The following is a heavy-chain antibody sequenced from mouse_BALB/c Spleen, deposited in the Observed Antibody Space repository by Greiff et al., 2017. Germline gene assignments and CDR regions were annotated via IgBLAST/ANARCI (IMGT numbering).Heavy chain of an antibody. CDR3: ARDGNYEGYFDY. J-gene: IGHJ2*01. V-gene: IGHV14-3*02. Sequence: VHVKQSGAELVKPGASVKLSCTASGFNIKDTYMHWVKQRPEQGLEWIGRIDPANGNTKYDPKFQGKATITADTSSNTAYLQLSSLTSEDTAVYYCARDGNYEGYFDYWGQGTTLTVAA. CDR1: GFNIKDTY. CDR2: IDPANGNT. D-gene: IGHD2-1*01.